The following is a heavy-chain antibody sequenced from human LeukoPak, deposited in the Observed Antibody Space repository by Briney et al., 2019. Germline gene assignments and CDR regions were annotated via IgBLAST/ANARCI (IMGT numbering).Heavy chain of an antibody. CDR3: ARSSSRVITLGPGFDP. J-gene: IGHJ5*02. CDR2: IIPIFGTA. D-gene: IGHD3-16*01. Sequence: ASVKVSCKASGGGFTFSSHAISWVRQAPGQGLEWMGGIIPIFGTANYARKFQGRVTITTDESTSTAYMELSSLRSEDTAVYYCARSSSRVITLGPGFDPWGQGTLVTVSS. CDR1: GGGFTFSSHA. V-gene: IGHV1-69*05.